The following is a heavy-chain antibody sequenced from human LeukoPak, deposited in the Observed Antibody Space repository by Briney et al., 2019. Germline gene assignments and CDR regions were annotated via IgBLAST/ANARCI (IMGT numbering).Heavy chain of an antibody. J-gene: IGHJ2*01. CDR1: GIIFSNYW. D-gene: IGHD2-2*01. CDR2: IYSGGST. V-gene: IGHV3-66*01. CDR3: ARSTSQLWYFDL. Sequence: PGGSLRLSCAASGIIFSNYWMHWVRQAPGKGLEWVSVIYSGGSTYYADSVKGRFTISRDNSKNTLYLQMNSLRAEDTAVYYCARSTSQLWYFDLWGRGTLVTVSS.